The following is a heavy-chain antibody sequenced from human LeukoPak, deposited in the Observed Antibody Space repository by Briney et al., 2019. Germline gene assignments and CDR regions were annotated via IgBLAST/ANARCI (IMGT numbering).Heavy chain of an antibody. J-gene: IGHJ5*02. CDR2: IQYDGSSK. CDR3: ARSVTMIVDWFDP. V-gene: IGHV3-30*02. CDR1: GLTFSRNG. Sequence: GGSLRLSCAASGLTFSRNGMHWVRQAPGKGLEWLAFIQYDGSSKYYADSVKGRFTVSRDNSKNSLYLQMNSLRAEDTAVYYCARSVTMIVDWFDPWGQGTLVTVSS. D-gene: IGHD3-22*01.